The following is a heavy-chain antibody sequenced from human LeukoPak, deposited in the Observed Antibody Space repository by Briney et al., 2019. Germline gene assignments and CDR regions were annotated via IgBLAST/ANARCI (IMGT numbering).Heavy chain of an antibody. CDR2: INHSGST. CDR3: ARTYYNDSSGYYPAGFDY. V-gene: IGHV4-34*01. D-gene: IGHD3-22*01. CDR1: GGSFSGYY. Sequence: SETLSLTCAVYGGSFSGYYWSWIRQPPGKGLEWIGEINHSGSTNYNPSLKSRVTISVDTSKNQFSLKLSSVTAADTAVYYCARTYYNDSSGYYPAGFDYWGQGTLVTVSS. J-gene: IGHJ4*02.